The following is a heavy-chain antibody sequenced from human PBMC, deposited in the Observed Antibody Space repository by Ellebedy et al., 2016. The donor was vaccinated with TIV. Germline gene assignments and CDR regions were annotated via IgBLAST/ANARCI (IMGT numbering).Heavy chain of an antibody. J-gene: IGHJ4*02. CDR3: VTWGQSYGR. CDR2: INPDGSAE. CDR1: GFIISGAW. Sequence: PGGSLRLSCAASGFIISGAWMSWVRQDTGKGLERVAQINPDGSAEYYVDSVKGRFTISRDNAKRSLFLQMNSLKVDDTAVYYCVTWGQSYGRWGQGSLVTISS. D-gene: IGHD3-16*01. V-gene: IGHV3-7*03.